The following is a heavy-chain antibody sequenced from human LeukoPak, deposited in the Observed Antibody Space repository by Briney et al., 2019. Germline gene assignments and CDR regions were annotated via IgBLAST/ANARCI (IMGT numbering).Heavy chain of an antibody. D-gene: IGHD3-3*01. CDR3: ARDFWSGYYYIDV. V-gene: IGHV3-30*02. J-gene: IGHJ6*03. CDR1: GFTFSSYG. CDR2: IRYDGSNK. Sequence: GGSLRLSCAVSGFTFSSYGMHWVRQAPGKGLEWVAFIRYDGSNKYYADSVKGRFTISRDNAKNSLYLQMNSLRAEDTAVYYCARDFWSGYYYIDVWGKGTTVTVSS.